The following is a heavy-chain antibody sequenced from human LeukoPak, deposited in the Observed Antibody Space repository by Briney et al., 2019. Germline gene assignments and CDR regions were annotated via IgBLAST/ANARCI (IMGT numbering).Heavy chain of an antibody. CDR1: GGTFSSYA. CDR3: ARDLLRALSGNIPAYAFDI. V-gene: IGHV1-69*01. J-gene: IGHJ3*02. CDR2: IIPIFGTA. D-gene: IGHD2-15*01. Sequence: GSSVKVSCKASGGTFSSYAISWVRQAPGQGLELMGGIIPIFGTANYAQKFQGRVTITADESTSTAYMELSSLRSEDTAVYYCARDLLRALSGNIPAYAFDIWGQGTMVTVSS.